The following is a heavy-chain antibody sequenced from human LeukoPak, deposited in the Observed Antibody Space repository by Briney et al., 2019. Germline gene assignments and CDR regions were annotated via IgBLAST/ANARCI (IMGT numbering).Heavy chain of an antibody. CDR2: INSSSSYI. D-gene: IGHD6-19*01. CDR1: GFTFSSYS. V-gene: IGHV3-21*01. CDR3: ARDSSGWYRNDY. J-gene: IGHJ4*02. Sequence: GGSLRLSCAASGFTFSSYSMNWVRQAPGKGLEWVSSINSSSSYIYYADSVKGRFTISRDNAKNSLYLQMNSLRAEDTAVYYCARDSSGWYRNDYWGQGTLVTVSS.